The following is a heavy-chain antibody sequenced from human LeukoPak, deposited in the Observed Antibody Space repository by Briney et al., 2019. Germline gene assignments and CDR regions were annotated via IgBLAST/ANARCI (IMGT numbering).Heavy chain of an antibody. CDR2: INQDGSEK. Sequence: PGGSLRLSCAASGFTFNSYWMSWVRQAPGMGLEWVANINQDGSEKYFVDSVRGRVTLSRDNAQNSLYLQMSSLRAEDTALYYCARDVGISDPYFDYWGQGTLVTVSS. D-gene: IGHD4-23*01. CDR1: GFTFNSYW. V-gene: IGHV3-7*03. J-gene: IGHJ4*02. CDR3: ARDVGISDPYFDY.